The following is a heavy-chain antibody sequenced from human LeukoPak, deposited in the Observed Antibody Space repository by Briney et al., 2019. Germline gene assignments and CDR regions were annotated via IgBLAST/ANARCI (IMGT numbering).Heavy chain of an antibody. Sequence: GGSLRLSCAASGFTFSSYGMHWVRQAPDKRLEWVAFIRYDGSRKYYADSVKGRFTISRDNSKNTLYLQMNSLRAEDTAMYYCAKVSLNMVNDAFDIWGQGTMVSVSS. CDR1: GFTFSSYG. CDR2: IRYDGSRK. CDR3: AKVSLNMVNDAFDI. D-gene: IGHD4/OR15-4a*01. V-gene: IGHV3-30*02. J-gene: IGHJ3*02.